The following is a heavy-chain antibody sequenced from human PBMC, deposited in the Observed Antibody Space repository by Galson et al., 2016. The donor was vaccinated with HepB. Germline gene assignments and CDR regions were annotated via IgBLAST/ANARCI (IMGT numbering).Heavy chain of an antibody. CDR2: IRSKTYNGTE. D-gene: IGHD6-13*01. CDR1: GFTFGDYH. Sequence: SLRLSCAASGFTFGDYHMTWFRQAPGKGLEWVGFIRSKTYNGTEEYAASVEVRITISRDDSKRIAYLQMDSPKPVDSADYSCARGYTNTWYVAGFDYWGKGTLVTVSS. J-gene: IGHJ4*02. V-gene: IGHV3-49*03. CDR3: ARGYTNTWYVAGFDY.